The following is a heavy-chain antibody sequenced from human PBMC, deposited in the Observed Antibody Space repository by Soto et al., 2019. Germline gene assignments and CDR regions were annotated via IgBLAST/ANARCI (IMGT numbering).Heavy chain of an antibody. CDR3: ARKVYGSGSYYSNTGYYYGMDV. D-gene: IGHD3-10*01. J-gene: IGHJ6*02. V-gene: IGHV4-39*01. CDR2: IYYSGST. Sequence: SETLSLTCTVSGGSISSSSYCWGWIRQPPGKGLEWIGSIYYSGSTYYNPSLKSRVTISVDTSKNQFSLKLSSVTAADTAVYHCARKVYGSGSYYSNTGYYYGMDVWGQGTTVTVSS. CDR1: GGSISSSSYC.